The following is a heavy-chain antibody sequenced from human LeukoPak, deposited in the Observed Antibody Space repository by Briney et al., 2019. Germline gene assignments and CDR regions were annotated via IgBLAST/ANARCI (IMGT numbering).Heavy chain of an antibody. CDR1: GFTFSSYS. CDR2: ISSSSSTI. CDR3: ARDPIAAAGTLDY. V-gene: IGHV3-48*01. D-gene: IGHD6-13*01. J-gene: IGHJ4*02. Sequence: PGGSLRLSCAASGFTFSSYSMNWVRQAPGKGLEWVSYISSSSSTIYYADSVKRRFTISRDNAKNSLYLQMNSLRAEDTAVYYCARDPIAAAGTLDYWGQGTLVTVSS.